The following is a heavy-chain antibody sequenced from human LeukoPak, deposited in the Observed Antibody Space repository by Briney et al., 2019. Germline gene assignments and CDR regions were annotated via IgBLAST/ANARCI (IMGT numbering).Heavy chain of an antibody. Sequence: GASLKISCQASGSLFTTYWIAWVRPLPGKGLEWLGSVYPEDSDSRYSPSFPGQVTISVDKSISTAYLHWNSLKASDTAIYYCARRGYYLDAFDVWGPGTVVTVSS. D-gene: IGHD3-10*01. J-gene: IGHJ3*01. CDR2: VYPEDSDS. CDR3: ARRGYYLDAFDV. V-gene: IGHV5-51*01. CDR1: GSLFTTYW.